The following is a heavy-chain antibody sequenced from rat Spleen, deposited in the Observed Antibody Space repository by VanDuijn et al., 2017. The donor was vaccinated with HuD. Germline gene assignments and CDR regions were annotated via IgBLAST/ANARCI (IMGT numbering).Heavy chain of an antibody. CDR3: TREGHTMDRATYWFAY. J-gene: IGHJ3*01. D-gene: IGHD1-9*01. V-gene: IGHV2-15*01. CDR2: IWGDGST. Sequence: QVQLKESGPGLVQPSQTLSLTCTVSGFSLTSYTVSWVRQPPGKGLEWMGIIWGDGSTAYNSVLKSRLSISRDTSKSQVFLKIYSLQTEDTAIYFCTREGHTMDRATYWFAYWGQGTLVTVSS. CDR1: GFSLTSYT.